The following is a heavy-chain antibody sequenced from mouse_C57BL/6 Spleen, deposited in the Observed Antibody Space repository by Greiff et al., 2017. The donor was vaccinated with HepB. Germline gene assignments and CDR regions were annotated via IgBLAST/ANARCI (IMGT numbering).Heavy chain of an antibody. CDR2: ISSGGDYI. J-gene: IGHJ1*03. Sequence: EVQVVESGEGLVKPGGSLKLSCAASGFTFSSYAMSWVRQTPEKRLEWVAYISSGGDYIYYADTVKGRFTISRDNARNTLYLQMSSLKSEDTAMYYCTREGRIYDYDGGYFDVWGTGTTVTVSS. V-gene: IGHV5-9-1*02. D-gene: IGHD2-4*01. CDR1: GFTFSSYA. CDR3: TREGRIYDYDGGYFDV.